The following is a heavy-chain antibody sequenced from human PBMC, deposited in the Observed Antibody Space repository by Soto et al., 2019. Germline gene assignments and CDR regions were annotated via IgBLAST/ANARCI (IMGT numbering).Heavy chain of an antibody. V-gene: IGHV5-51*01. CDR1: GCRFTNYW. CDR2: IYPGDSDT. J-gene: IGHJ4*02. Sequence: GESLKISCKGSGCRFTNYWIGWVRHMPGKGLEWMGIIYPGDSDTRYSPSFQGQVTISADKSINTAYLQWSSLKASDTALYYCARDYCSGTPCYEFDYWGQGTQVTVSS. CDR3: ARDYCSGTPCYEFDY. D-gene: IGHD2-2*01.